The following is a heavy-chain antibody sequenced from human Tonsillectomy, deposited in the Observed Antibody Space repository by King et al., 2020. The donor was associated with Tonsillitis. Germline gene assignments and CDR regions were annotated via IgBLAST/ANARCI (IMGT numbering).Heavy chain of an antibody. CDR2: IYYSEST. Sequence: QLQESGPGLVKPSQTLSLTCTVSGGSISSGDYYWSWIRQPPGKGLEWIGYIYYSESTYYNPSLKSRVTISVDTSKNQFSLKLSSVTAADTAVYWCASNSPKCGGDCYLALDYWGQGTLVTVSS. CDR3: ASNSPKCGGDCYLALDY. V-gene: IGHV4-30-4*01. D-gene: IGHD2-21*02. CDR1: GGSISSGDYY. J-gene: IGHJ4*02.